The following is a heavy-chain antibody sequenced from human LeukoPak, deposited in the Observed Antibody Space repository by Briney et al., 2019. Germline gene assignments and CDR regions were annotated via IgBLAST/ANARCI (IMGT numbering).Heavy chain of an antibody. Sequence: GGSLRLSCAASGFTFSSYGIHWVRQAPGKGLEWVAFIRHDGNDKWYADSVKGRFTISRDNSKNTLYLQMNSLRAEDTAVYYCAKVRGYCDKIGCRLFDLWDQGSLVTVSS. V-gene: IGHV3-30*02. CDR2: IRHDGNDK. CDR1: GFTFSSYG. J-gene: IGHJ4*02. D-gene: IGHD2-15*01. CDR3: AKVRGYCDKIGCRLFDL.